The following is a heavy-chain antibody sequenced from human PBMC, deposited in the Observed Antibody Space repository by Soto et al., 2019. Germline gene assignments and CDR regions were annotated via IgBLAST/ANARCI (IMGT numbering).Heavy chain of an antibody. V-gene: IGHV3-23*01. J-gene: IGHJ6*02. D-gene: IGHD3-9*01. CDR2: ISGSGYRT. Sequence: GGSLRLSCAGSGFTFSNYAMSWVRQAPGKGLEWVSEISGSGYRTYYADSVKGRFTISRDNSKSTLYLQMNSLRAEDTAVYYCAKEPSSYDMLNGNTHYYGMDVWGQGTTVTVSS. CDR1: GFTFSNYA. CDR3: AKEPSSYDMLNGNTHYYGMDV.